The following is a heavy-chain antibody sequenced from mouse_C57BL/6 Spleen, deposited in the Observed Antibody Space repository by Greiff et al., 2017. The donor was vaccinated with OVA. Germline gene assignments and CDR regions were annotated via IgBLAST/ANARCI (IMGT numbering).Heavy chain of an antibody. J-gene: IGHJ4*01. CDR2: IYPGSGST. CDR3: ARGRGAMDY. Sequence: VQLQQPGAELVKPGASVKMSCKASGYTFTSYWITWVKQRPGQGLEWIGDIYPGSGSTNYNEKFKSQATLTVDTSSRTAYMQLSSLTSEDSAVYYCARGRGAMDYWGQGTSVTVSS. CDR1: GYTFTSYW. V-gene: IGHV1-55*01.